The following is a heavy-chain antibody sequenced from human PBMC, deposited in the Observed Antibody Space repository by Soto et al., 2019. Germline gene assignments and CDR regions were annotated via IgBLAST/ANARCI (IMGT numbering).Heavy chain of an antibody. CDR2: IRSKAYGGTT. CDR3: TSPRGYSSSWYNWFDP. D-gene: IGHD6-13*01. Sequence: GGSLRLSCTASGFTFGDYAMSWFRQAPGKGLEWVGFIRSKAYGGTTEYAASVKGRFTISRDDSKSIAYLQMNSLKTEDTAVYYCTSPRGYSSSWYNWFDPWGQGTLVTVSS. V-gene: IGHV3-49*03. CDR1: GFTFGDYA. J-gene: IGHJ5*02.